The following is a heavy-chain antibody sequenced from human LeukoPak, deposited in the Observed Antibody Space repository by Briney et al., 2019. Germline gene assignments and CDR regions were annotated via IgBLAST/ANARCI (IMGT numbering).Heavy chain of an antibody. J-gene: IGHJ6*03. D-gene: IGHD6-6*01. CDR3: ARDGRPGIAARPPPGYYYYYMDV. CDR2: IYTSGST. V-gene: IGHV4-4*07. CDR1: GGSISSYY. Sequence: RPSETLSLTCTVSGGSISSYYWSWIRQPAGKGLEWIGRIYTSGSTNYNPSLKSRVTISVDKTKNHFSLKLISVTAADTAVYYCARDGRPGIAARPPPGYYYYYMDVWGKGTTVTVSS.